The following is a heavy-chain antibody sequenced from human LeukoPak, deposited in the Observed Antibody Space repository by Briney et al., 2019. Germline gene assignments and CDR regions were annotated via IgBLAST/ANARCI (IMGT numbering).Heavy chain of an antibody. J-gene: IGHJ4*02. CDR2: IYTSGST. Sequence: ASETLSLTCTVSGGSISSYYWSWIRQPAGKGLEWIGRIYTSGSTNYNPSLKSRVTISVDTSKNQFSLKLSSVTAADTAVYYCARDRGYYDSSGYYFDYWGQGTLVTVSS. CDR3: ARDRGYYDSSGYYFDY. CDR1: GGSISSYY. D-gene: IGHD3-22*01. V-gene: IGHV4-4*07.